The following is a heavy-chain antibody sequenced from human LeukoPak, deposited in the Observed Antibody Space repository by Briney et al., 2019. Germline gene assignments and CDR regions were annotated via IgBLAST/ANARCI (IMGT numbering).Heavy chain of an antibody. CDR1: GGSISSYY. CDR2: IYYSGST. V-gene: IGHV4-59*01. J-gene: IGHJ4*02. Sequence: RPSETLSLTCTVSGGSISSYYWNWIRHPPGKGLEWIGYIYYSGSTNYNPSLKSRLTISVDTSKNQFSLKLSSVTAADTAVYYCAREDRSRSSDPFDYWGQGTLVTVSS. CDR3: AREDRSRSSDPFDY. D-gene: IGHD1-26*01.